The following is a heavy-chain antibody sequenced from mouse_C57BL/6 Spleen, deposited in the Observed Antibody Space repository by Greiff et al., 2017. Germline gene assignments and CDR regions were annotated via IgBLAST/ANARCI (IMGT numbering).Heavy chain of an antibody. D-gene: IGHD2-5*01. Sequence: QVQLQQSGPELVKPGASVKISCKASGYAFSSSWMNWVKQRPGKGLEWIGRIYPGDGDTNYNGKFKGKATLTADKSSSTAYMPLSSLTSEDSAVYFCARYPAYYSNFYYAMDYWGQGTSVTVSS. J-gene: IGHJ4*01. CDR3: ARYPAYYSNFYYAMDY. CDR2: IYPGDGDT. V-gene: IGHV1-82*01. CDR1: GYAFSSSW.